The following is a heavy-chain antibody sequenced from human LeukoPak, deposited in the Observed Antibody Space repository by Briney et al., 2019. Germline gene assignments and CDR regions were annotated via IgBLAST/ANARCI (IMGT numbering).Heavy chain of an antibody. CDR1: GYTFTSYY. Sequence: ASVKVSCKASGYTFTSYYMHWVRQAPGQGLEWMGIINPSGGSTSYAQKFQGSVNMTRDTSTSTVYMELSSLRCEDTAVYYCAGEGKGGGYYDFWSGYTYGMDVWGQGTTVTVSS. V-gene: IGHV1-46*01. J-gene: IGHJ6*02. CDR3: AGEGKGGGYYDFWSGYTYGMDV. CDR2: INPSGGST. D-gene: IGHD3-3*01.